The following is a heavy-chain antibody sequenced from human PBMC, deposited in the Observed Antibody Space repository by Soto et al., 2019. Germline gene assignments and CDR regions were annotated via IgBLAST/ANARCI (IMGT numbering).Heavy chain of an antibody. J-gene: IGHJ4*02. CDR2: IFPLTDIP. CDR1: GGTFRNYP. CDR3: ARGPLVVLNYFES. Sequence: QVQLVQSGTEVKKPGSSVKVSCTASGGTFRNYPINWVRQAPGQGLEWMGSIFPLTDIPDYAQNFQARLTISAYKSTSTAYMELSSLTSDDTAMYFCARGPLVVLNYFESWGQGTLVTVSS. V-gene: IGHV1-69*02.